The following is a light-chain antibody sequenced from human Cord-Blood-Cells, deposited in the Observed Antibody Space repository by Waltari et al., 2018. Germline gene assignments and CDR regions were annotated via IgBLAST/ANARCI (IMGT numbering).Light chain of an antibody. V-gene: IGKV3-20*01. CDR1: QSVSSSY. J-gene: IGKJ2*01. CDR2: GAS. CDR3: KQYGSAPYT. Sequence: EIVLTQSPGTLSLSPGERATLSCRSSQSVSSSYLAWYQQKSGQAPRLLIYGASSSATGIPDRFSGSGSGTDFTLTISRLGPEDFSVYYCKQYGSAPYTFGQGTKLEIK.